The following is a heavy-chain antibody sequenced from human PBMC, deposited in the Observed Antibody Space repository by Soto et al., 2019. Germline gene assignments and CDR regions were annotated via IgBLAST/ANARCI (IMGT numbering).Heavy chain of an antibody. D-gene: IGHD2-2*02. V-gene: IGHV4-59*06. CDR1: GGSISSYY. CDR2: TYYSGST. CDR3: GLGAAPKPYFDY. Sequence: SETLSLTCTVSGGSISSYYWIWIRQPPGKGLEWIGYTYYSGSTYYNPSLKSRVTISVDTSKNQFSLKLSSVTAADTAVYYCGLGAAPKPYFDYWGQGTLVTVSS. J-gene: IGHJ4*02.